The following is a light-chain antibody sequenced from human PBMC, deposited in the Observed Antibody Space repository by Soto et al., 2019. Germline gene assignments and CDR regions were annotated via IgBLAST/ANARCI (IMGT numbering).Light chain of an antibody. CDR2: GAS. J-gene: IGKJ1*01. V-gene: IGKV3-20*01. CDR1: QSVRSNY. Sequence: EIVMTQSPATLSLSPGERATLSCRASQSVRSNYLAWYQQKPGQAPRLLIYGASSRATGIPDRFSGTGSGTDFTLTISTLEPEDFAVYYCQQYSSSPRTFGQGTKVDIK. CDR3: QQYSSSPRT.